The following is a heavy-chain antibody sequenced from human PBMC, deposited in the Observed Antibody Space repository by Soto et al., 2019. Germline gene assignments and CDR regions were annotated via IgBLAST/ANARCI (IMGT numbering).Heavy chain of an antibody. CDR2: IYWDDDK. CDR3: AQTDTSRGTTLFDY. D-gene: IGHD3-16*01. J-gene: IGHJ4*02. CDR1: GFSLSTSGVG. Sequence: SGPTLVKPTQTLTLTCTFSGFSLSTSGVGVGWIRQPPGKALEWLALIYWDDDKRYSPSLKSRLTITKDTSKNQVVLAMTNMDPVDTATYYCAQTDTSRGTTLFDYWGQGTLVTVSS. V-gene: IGHV2-5*02.